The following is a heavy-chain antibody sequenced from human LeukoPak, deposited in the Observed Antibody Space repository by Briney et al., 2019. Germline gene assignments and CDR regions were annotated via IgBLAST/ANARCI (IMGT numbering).Heavy chain of an antibody. CDR3: ATVGCSSTSCYATYWFDP. CDR2: FDPEDGET. D-gene: IGHD2-2*01. J-gene: IGHJ5*02. V-gene: IGHV1-24*01. CDR1: GYTLTELS. Sequence: ASVKVSCRVSGYTLTELSMHWVRQAPGKGLEWMGCFDPEDGETIYAQKFQGRVTMTEDTSTDTAYMELSSLRSEDTGVYYCATVGCSSTSCYATYWFDPWGQGTLVTVSS.